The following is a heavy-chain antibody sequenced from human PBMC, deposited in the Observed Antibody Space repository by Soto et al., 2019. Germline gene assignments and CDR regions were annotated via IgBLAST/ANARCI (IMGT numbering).Heavy chain of an antibody. V-gene: IGHV1-69*12. CDR2: IIPILGTA. CDR1: GGTFSSYA. D-gene: IGHD3-10*01. Sequence: QVQLVQSGAEVKKPGSSVKVSCKASGGTFSSYAISWVRQAPGQGLEWMGGIIPILGTADYAQKFQGRVTITADESTSTSYMELSSLRSEDTAVYYCASIRANTYYYGMDVWGQGTTVTVSS. CDR3: ASIRANTYYYGMDV. J-gene: IGHJ6*02.